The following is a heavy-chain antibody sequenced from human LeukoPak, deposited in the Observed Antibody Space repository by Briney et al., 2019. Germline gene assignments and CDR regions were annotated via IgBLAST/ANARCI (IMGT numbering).Heavy chain of an antibody. CDR3: ARQTYCGGDCLSPDAFDI. Sequence: GESLKISCKVSGYSFTTYWIGWVRQMPGKGLEWMGIIYPGDSDTKYSPSFQGQVTISADKPISTAYLQWSSLKASDTAMYYCARQTYCGGDCLSPDAFDIWGQGTMVTVSS. J-gene: IGHJ3*02. CDR1: GYSFTTYW. CDR2: IYPGDSDT. V-gene: IGHV5-51*01. D-gene: IGHD2-21*02.